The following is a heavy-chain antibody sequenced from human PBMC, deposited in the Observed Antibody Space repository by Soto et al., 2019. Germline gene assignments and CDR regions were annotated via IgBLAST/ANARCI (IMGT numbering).Heavy chain of an antibody. CDR1: GFTFSDHY. J-gene: IGHJ6*02. CDR3: ARWSSGFWSGYRLDYYYGIDV. V-gene: IGHV3-72*01. D-gene: IGHD3-3*01. Sequence: GGSLRLSCAASGFTFSDHYMDWVRQAPGKGLEWVGRTRNKANSYTTEYAASVKGRFTISRDDSKNSLYLQMNSLKTEDTAVYYCARWSSGFWSGYRLDYYYGIDVWGQGTTVTVSS. CDR2: TRNKANSYTT.